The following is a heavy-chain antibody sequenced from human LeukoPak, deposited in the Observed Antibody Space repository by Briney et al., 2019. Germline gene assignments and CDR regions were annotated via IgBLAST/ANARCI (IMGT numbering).Heavy chain of an antibody. CDR1: GFTFSSYA. Sequence: GGSLRLSCAASGFTFSSYAMSWVRQAPGKGLEWVSAISGSGGSTYYADSVKGRFTISRDNSKNTLYLQMNSLRAEDTAVYYCARSGYSSSWYELDYWGQGTLVTVSS. CDR2: ISGSGGST. D-gene: IGHD6-13*01. V-gene: IGHV3-23*01. J-gene: IGHJ4*02. CDR3: ARSGYSSSWYELDY.